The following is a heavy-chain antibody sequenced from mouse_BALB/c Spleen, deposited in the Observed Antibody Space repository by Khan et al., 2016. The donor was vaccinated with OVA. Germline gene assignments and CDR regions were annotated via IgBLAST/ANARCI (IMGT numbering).Heavy chain of an antibody. CDR1: GFTFSDAW. D-gene: IGHD1-1*01. J-gene: IGHJ4*01. V-gene: IGHV6-6*01. CDR2: IRSKDNNHAT. CDR3: TSNYVRYYYSMDY. Sequence: EVKLEESGGGLVQPGGSMKLSCAASGFTFSDAWMDWVRQSPEKGLEWVAEIRSKDNNHATYYSESVRGRFTISRDDSKSSVYLQMNSLRAEDTCIYYCTSNYVRYYYSMDYWGQGTSVTVSS.